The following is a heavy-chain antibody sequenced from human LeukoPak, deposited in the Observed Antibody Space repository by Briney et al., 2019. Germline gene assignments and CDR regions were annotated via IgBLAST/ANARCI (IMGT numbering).Heavy chain of an antibody. J-gene: IGHJ4*02. CDR1: GFTFSSYS. D-gene: IGHD2-15*01. Sequence: GGSLRLSCAASGFTFSSYSMNWVRQAPGKGLEWVSSISSSSSCIYYADSVKGRFTISRDNAKNSLYLQMNSLRAEDTAVYYCARPDCSGGSCYRSFDYWGQGTLVTVSS. CDR2: ISSSSSCI. V-gene: IGHV3-21*01. CDR3: ARPDCSGGSCYRSFDY.